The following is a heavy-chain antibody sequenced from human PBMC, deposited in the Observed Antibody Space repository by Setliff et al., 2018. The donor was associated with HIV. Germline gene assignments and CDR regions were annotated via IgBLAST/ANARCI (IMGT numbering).Heavy chain of an antibody. D-gene: IGHD3-10*02. CDR2: ISSSGGRT. CDR3: VKVSRGTVVRGVILVGYFDY. CDR1: GFTFSNYV. V-gene: IGHV3-23*01. Sequence: PGGSLRLSCAASGFTFSNYVMSWVRQTPGKGLEWVSVISSSGGRTYHADSVKGRFTISRDNSKTTLYLQMSSLRVEDTAVYYCVKVSRGTVVRGVILVGYFDYWGQGMLVTVSS. J-gene: IGHJ4*02.